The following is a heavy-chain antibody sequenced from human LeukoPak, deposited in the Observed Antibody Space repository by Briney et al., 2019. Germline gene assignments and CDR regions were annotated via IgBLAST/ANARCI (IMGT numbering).Heavy chain of an antibody. Sequence: PSQTLSLTCTVSGGSISRGTYYWTWIRQPAGKGLEWIGRIYSSGSTSYNPSLDSRVRISIDTSKNQFSLKLSSVTAADTAVYYCAASSGSYYPPGYWGQGTLVTVSS. CDR1: GGSISRGTYY. V-gene: IGHV4-61*02. CDR3: AASSGSYYPPGY. J-gene: IGHJ4*02. CDR2: IYSSGST. D-gene: IGHD1-26*01.